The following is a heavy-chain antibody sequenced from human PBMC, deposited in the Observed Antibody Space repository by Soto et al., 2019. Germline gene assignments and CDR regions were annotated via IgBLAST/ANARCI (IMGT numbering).Heavy chain of an antibody. CDR1: GFTFSTYA. V-gene: IGHV3-23*01. CDR3: AKVGDGSCSRTSCLFHFDY. D-gene: IGHD2-2*01. J-gene: IGHJ4*02. Sequence: EVQLLESGGSLVQPGGSLRLSCAASGFTFSTYAMSWVRQATGMGLVWVSTISGGADSTFYADSVKGRFTISRDNSKNPLYLKMNSLRVEDTAVYYCAKVGDGSCSRTSCLFHFDYWGQGTLATVSS. CDR2: ISGGADST.